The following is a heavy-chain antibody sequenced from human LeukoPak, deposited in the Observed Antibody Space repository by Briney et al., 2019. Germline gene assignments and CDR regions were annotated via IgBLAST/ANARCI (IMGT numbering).Heavy chain of an antibody. V-gene: IGHV3-48*03. J-gene: IGHJ4*02. D-gene: IGHD5-18*01. CDR1: GFTFSNYE. CDR2: ISSSGSTI. CDR3: AQIYTYGSSQFDY. Sequence: RGTLRLSCAASGFTFSNYEMNWVRQAPGKGLEWVSYISSSGSTIYYADSVKGRFTISRDNAKDSLYLQMNSLRAEDTAAYYCAQIYTYGSSQFDYWGQGTLVTVSS.